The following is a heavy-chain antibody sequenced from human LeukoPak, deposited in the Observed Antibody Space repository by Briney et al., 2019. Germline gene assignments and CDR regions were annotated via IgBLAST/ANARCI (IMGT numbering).Heavy chain of an antibody. CDR1: GYSISNGEYY. CDR3: ARAVVSVSGSSGWYYWFDT. D-gene: IGHD6-19*01. V-gene: IGHV4-31*03. Sequence: SETLSLTCTVSGYSISNGEYYWSWIRQHPGKGLEWIGNIYYSASTYYNPSLKSRVTISVDSSKNQFSLKLSSVPVADTAVYYCARAVVSVSGSSGWYYWFDTWGQGTLVTVSS. CDR2: IYYSAST. J-gene: IGHJ5*02.